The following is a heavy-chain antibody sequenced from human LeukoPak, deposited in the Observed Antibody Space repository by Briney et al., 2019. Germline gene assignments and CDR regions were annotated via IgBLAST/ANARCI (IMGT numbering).Heavy chain of an antibody. CDR3: ARDWFHAIDY. CDR2: IRSDGSDT. J-gene: IGHJ4*02. CDR1: GFTLNDTL. Sequence: GSPRLFCAASGFTLNDTLMPRVRQAPGKGVVWVSRIRSDGSDTRYAESVKGRFTISRDNAKNTLYLQMNSLRAEDTAVYYCARDWFHAIDYWGQGTLVTVSS. V-gene: IGHV3-74*01. D-gene: IGHD2/OR15-2a*01.